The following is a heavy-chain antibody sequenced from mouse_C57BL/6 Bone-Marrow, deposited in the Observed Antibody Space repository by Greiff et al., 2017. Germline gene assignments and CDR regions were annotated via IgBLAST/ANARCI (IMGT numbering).Heavy chain of an antibody. CDR2: INPNNGGT. V-gene: IGHV1-22*01. Sequence: EVKLVESGPELVKPGASVKMSCKASGYTFTDYNMHWVKQSHGKSLEWIGYINPNNGGTSYNQKFKGKATLTVNKSSSTAYMELRSLTSEDSAVYYCARGYYGSSYDYWGQGTTLTVSS. D-gene: IGHD1-1*01. J-gene: IGHJ2*01. CDR1: GYTFTDYN. CDR3: ARGYYGSSYDY.